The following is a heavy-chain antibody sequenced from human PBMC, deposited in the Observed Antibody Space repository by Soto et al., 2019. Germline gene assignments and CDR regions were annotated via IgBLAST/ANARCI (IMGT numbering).Heavy chain of an antibody. CDR3: ARDATIFGVVISLYYYGMDV. Sequence: ASVKVSCKASGYTFTSYYMHWVRQAPGQGLEWMGIINPSGGSTSYAQKFQGRVTMTRDTSTSTVYMELSSLRSEDTAVYYCARDATIFGVVISLYYYGMDVWGQGTTVTVYS. V-gene: IGHV1-46*01. CDR2: INPSGGST. CDR1: GYTFTSYY. D-gene: IGHD3-3*01. J-gene: IGHJ6*02.